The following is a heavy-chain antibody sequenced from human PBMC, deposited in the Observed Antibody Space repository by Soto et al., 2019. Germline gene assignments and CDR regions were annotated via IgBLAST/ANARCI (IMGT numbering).Heavy chain of an antibody. J-gene: IGHJ4*02. CDR3: ARVTYPLTPDY. V-gene: IGHV3-66*01. Sequence: GGSLRLSCAASDFTVSSNYMGWVRQAPRKGLEWVSVIYGGGSTYYADSVKGRFTISRDNSKNTLYLQMNSLRAEDTAVYYCARVTYPLTPDYWGQGTLVTVSS. CDR2: IYGGGST. CDR1: DFTVSSNY.